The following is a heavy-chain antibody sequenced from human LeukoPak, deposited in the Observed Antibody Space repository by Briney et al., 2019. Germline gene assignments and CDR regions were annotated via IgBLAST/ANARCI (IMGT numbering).Heavy chain of an antibody. CDR3: ARDLVSGVDTGYMDV. CDR1: GGTFSSYA. Sequence: SVKVSCKASGGTFSSYAISWVRQAPGQGLEWMGGITPIFGTANYAQKFQGRVTITADESTSTAYTELSSLRSEDTAVYYCARDLVSGVDTGYMDVWGKGTTVTVSS. CDR2: ITPIFGTA. J-gene: IGHJ6*03. V-gene: IGHV1-69*01. D-gene: IGHD5-18*01.